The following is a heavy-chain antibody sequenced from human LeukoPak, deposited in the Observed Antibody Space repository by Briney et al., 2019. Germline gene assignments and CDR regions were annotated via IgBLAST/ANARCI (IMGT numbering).Heavy chain of an antibody. D-gene: IGHD3-3*01. Sequence: QPGGSLRLSFAASGFTFSSYGMHWVRQAPGKGLERVAFIRYDGSNKYYADSVKGRFTISRDNSKNTLYLQMNSLRAEDTAVYYCATYYDFWSGYYMVDYWGQGTLVTVSS. V-gene: IGHV3-30*02. CDR3: ATYYDFWSGYYMVDY. CDR2: IRYDGSNK. CDR1: GFTFSSYG. J-gene: IGHJ4*02.